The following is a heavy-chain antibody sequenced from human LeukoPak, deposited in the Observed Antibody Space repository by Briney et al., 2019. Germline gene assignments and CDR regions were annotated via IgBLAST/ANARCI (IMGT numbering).Heavy chain of an antibody. CDR1: GFIVSDND. Sequence: PGGSLRLSCAASGFIVSDNDIKWVRQAPGKGLEWVSLIYADGSTHYTDSVKGRFSISRDNSQNTVYLQMNSLRGEDTAVYFCAKLSVPGRPGYWGQGTLVTVSS. D-gene: IGHD6-6*01. V-gene: IGHV3-66*04. CDR2: IYADGST. CDR3: AKLSVPGRPGY. J-gene: IGHJ4*02.